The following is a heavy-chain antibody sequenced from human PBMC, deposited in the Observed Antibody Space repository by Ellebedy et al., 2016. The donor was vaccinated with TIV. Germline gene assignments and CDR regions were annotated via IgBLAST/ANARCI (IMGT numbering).Heavy chain of an antibody. Sequence: GGSLRLSCAASGFTFSDYYMSRIRQAPGKGLEWVANIKQDGGERYYVDSVKGRFTISRDNAKNSLYLQMNSLRAEDTAVYYCARDSGRVWFGELSHAFDIWGQGTMVTVSS. J-gene: IGHJ3*02. CDR2: IKQDGGER. V-gene: IGHV3-7*01. CDR3: ARDSGRVWFGELSHAFDI. CDR1: GFTFSDYY. D-gene: IGHD3-10*01.